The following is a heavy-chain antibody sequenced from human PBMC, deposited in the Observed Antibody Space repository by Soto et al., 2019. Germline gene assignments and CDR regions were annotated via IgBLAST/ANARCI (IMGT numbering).Heavy chain of an antibody. CDR1: GGSFSGYY. Sequence: TSETLSLTCAVYGGSFSGYYWSWIRQPPGKGLEWIGEINHSGSTNYNPSLKSRVTISVDTPKNQFSLKLSSVTAADTAVYYCARVSKEYYDFWSGYYPPRLGGMDVWGQGTTVTVSS. CDR3: ARVSKEYYDFWSGYYPPRLGGMDV. V-gene: IGHV4-34*01. D-gene: IGHD3-3*01. CDR2: INHSGST. J-gene: IGHJ6*02.